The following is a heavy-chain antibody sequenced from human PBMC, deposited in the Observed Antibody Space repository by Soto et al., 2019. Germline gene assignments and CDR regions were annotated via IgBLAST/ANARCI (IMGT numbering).Heavy chain of an antibody. CDR2: ISSSGLST. CDR3: AKGRSAAAGRRAFDV. Sequence: VQLLESGGGLVQPGGSLRLSCAASGFTFSSYVMSWVRQAPGEGLEWVSTISSSGLSTYYADSVKGRFTISRDNYKNTLYLQVHGLRAEHTAGYYCAKGRSAAAGRRAFDVWGRGTRVTVSS. CDR1: GFTFSSYV. J-gene: IGHJ3*01. V-gene: IGHV3-23*01. D-gene: IGHD6-13*01.